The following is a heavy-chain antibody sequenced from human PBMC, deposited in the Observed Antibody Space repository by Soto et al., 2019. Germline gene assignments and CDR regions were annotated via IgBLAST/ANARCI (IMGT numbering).Heavy chain of an antibody. CDR2: INHSGST. J-gene: IGHJ6*02. V-gene: IGHV4-34*01. CDR3: ARVRGVRGVIRSPVEYYYYGMDV. D-gene: IGHD3-10*01. CDR1: GGSFSGYY. Sequence: ETLSLTCAVYGGSFSGYYWSWIRQPPGKGLEWIGEINHSGSTNYNPSLKSRVTISVDTSKNQFSLKLSSVTAADTAVYYCARVRGVRGVIRSPVEYYYYGMDVWGQGTTVTVSS.